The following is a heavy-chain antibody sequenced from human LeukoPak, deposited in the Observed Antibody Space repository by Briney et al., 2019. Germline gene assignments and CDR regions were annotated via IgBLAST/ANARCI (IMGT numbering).Heavy chain of an antibody. Sequence: ASVKVSCKASGYTFTSYGISWVRQAPGQGLEWMGWISAYNGNTNYAQKLQGRVTMTTDTSTSTAYMELRSLRSDDTAVYYCARGNYAPRYYYYYMDVWGKGTTVTVSS. V-gene: IGHV1-18*01. J-gene: IGHJ6*03. CDR1: GYTFTSYG. CDR2: ISAYNGNT. D-gene: IGHD1-7*01. CDR3: ARGNYAPRYYYYYMDV.